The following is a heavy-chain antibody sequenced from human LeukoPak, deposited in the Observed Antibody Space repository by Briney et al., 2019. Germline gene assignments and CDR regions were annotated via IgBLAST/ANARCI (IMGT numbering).Heavy chain of an antibody. Sequence: GGSLRLSCAASGFTFSRYSMNWVRQAPGKGLEWVSSISSSSSHIYYADSVKGRFTISRDNAKNSLYLQMNSLRAEDTAVYYCARARITMVRGPSASDYWGQGTLVTVSS. V-gene: IGHV3-21*01. CDR2: ISSSSSHI. CDR1: GFTFSRYS. CDR3: ARARITMVRGPSASDY. J-gene: IGHJ4*02. D-gene: IGHD3-10*01.